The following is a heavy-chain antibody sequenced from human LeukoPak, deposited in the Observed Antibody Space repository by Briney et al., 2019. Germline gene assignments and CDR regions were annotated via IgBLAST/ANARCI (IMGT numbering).Heavy chain of an antibody. Sequence: SETLSLTCAVYGGSFSSYYWGWIRQPPGKGLEWIGSIYYSGSTYYNPSLKSRVTISVDTSKNQFSLKLSSVTAADTAVYYCARAWELPYDAFDIWGQGTMVTVSS. J-gene: IGHJ3*02. CDR2: IYYSGST. CDR3: ARAWELPYDAFDI. CDR1: GGSFSSYY. V-gene: IGHV4-39*07. D-gene: IGHD1-26*01.